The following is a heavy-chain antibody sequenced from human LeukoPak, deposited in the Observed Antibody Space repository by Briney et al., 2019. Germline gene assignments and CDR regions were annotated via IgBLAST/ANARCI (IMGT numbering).Heavy chain of an antibody. D-gene: IGHD6-6*01. CDR2: IHYTGAT. CDR1: GGSITGYY. J-gene: IGHJ5*02. Sequence: SETLSLTCAVYGGSITGYYWSWIRQTPGRGLEWVGEIHYTGATSYNPSLKSRATISIDTSKNQFSLRLSSVTAADTAVYYCARVMAARREDLNWFDPWGQGTLVTVSS. V-gene: IGHV4-34*01. CDR3: ARVMAARREDLNWFDP.